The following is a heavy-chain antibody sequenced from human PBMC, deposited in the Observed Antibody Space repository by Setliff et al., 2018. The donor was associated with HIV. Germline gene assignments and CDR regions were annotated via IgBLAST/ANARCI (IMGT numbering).Heavy chain of an antibody. D-gene: IGHD3-3*01. J-gene: IGHJ4*02. V-gene: IGHV3-48*04. CDR2: ISSSGSTI. Sequence: GGSLRLSCAASGFTFSSYGMHWVRQAPGKGLEWVSYISSSGSTIYYADSVKGRFTISRDNAKNSLYLQMNSLRAEDTAVYYCASNGFWSGYSTILDYWGQGTLVTVSS. CDR1: GFTFSSYG. CDR3: ASNGFWSGYSTILDY.